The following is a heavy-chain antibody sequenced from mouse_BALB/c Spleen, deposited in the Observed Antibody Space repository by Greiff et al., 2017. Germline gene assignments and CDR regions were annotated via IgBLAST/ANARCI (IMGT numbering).Heavy chain of an antibody. CDR2: IRNKANGYTT. Sequence: EVQVVESGGGLVQPGGSLRLSCATSGFTFTDYYMSWVRQPPGKALEWLGFIRNKANGYTTEYSASVKGRFTISRDNSQSILYLQMNTLRAEDSATYYCARDYYGSSYYYAMDYWGQGTSVTVSS. J-gene: IGHJ4*01. V-gene: IGHV7-3*02. CDR1: GFTFTDYY. CDR3: ARDYYGSSYYYAMDY. D-gene: IGHD1-1*01.